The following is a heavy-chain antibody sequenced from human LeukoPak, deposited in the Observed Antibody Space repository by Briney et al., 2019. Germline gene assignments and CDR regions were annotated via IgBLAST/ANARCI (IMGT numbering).Heavy chain of an antibody. J-gene: IGHJ3*02. CDR2: IYTSGST. D-gene: IGHD2-21*01. CDR3: ARDIVVVRTFDI. Sequence: PSETLSLTCTVSGGSISSGSYYWSWIRQPAGKGLERIGRIYTSGSTNYNPSLKSRVTISVDTSKNQFSLKLSSVTAADTAVYYCARDIVVVRTFDIWGQGTMVTVSS. CDR1: GGSISSGSYY. V-gene: IGHV4-61*02.